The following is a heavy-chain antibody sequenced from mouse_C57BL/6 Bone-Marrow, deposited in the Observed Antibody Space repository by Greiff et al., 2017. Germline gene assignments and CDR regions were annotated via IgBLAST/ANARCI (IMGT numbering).Heavy chain of an antibody. V-gene: IGHV14-2*01. CDR2: IEPEDGET. CDR3: ARIPPYYYGSSYWYFDV. Sequence: VQLQQSGAELVKPGASVKLSCTASGFNIKDYYMHWVKQRTEQGLEWIGRIEPEDGETKYAPKFPGKATITADTSSNTAYLQLSSLTSEDTAVYYCARIPPYYYGSSYWYFDVWGTGTTVTVSS. D-gene: IGHD1-1*01. J-gene: IGHJ1*03. CDR1: GFNIKDYY.